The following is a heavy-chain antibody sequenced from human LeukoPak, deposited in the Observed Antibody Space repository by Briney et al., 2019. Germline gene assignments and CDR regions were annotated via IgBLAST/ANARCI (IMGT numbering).Heavy chain of an antibody. D-gene: IGHD3-10*01. CDR3: ARAMVRGVMYGGFDY. Sequence: GGSLRLSCAASGFAFSSYARHWVRQAPGKGLEWVAVISYDGSNKYYADSVKGRFTISRDNSKNTLYLQMNSLRAEDTAVYYCARAMVRGVMYGGFDYWGQGTLVTVSS. CDR2: ISYDGSNK. CDR1: GFAFSSYA. V-gene: IGHV3-30*04. J-gene: IGHJ4*02.